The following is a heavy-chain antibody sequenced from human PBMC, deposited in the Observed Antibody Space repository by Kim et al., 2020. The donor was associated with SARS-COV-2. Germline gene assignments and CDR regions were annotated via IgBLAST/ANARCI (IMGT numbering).Heavy chain of an antibody. Sequence: SETLSLTCTVSGFSISSGSYYWSWNRQPPGKGREWIGYIYYSGSSNYNPSLKSRVTISVDTSKNQFSLKLSSVTAADTAVYYCAREFTMVRGVNNWFDPWGQGTMVTVSS. V-gene: IGHV4-61*01. J-gene: IGHJ5*02. D-gene: IGHD3-10*01. CDR1: GFSISSGSYY. CDR2: IYYSGSS. CDR3: AREFTMVRGVNNWFDP.